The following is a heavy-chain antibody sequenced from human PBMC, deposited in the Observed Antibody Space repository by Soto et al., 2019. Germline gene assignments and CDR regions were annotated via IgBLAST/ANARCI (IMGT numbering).Heavy chain of an antibody. D-gene: IGHD6-25*01. CDR2: AYFSGGNT. J-gene: IGHJ4*02. CDR3: AYGSSSAWIDY. CDR1: GDSMRGYHFY. Sequence: SETLSLTCSVSGDSMRGYHFYWGWIRQAPGKGLEWIGSAYFSGGNTYYSPSLKSRVSISVDTSKNEFSLRLTSLTAADTAVYFCAYGSSSAWIDYWGQGTRVTVSS. V-gene: IGHV4-39*01.